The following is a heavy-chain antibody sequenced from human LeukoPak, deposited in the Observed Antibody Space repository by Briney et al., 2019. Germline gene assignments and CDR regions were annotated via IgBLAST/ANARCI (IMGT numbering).Heavy chain of an antibody. Sequence: GRSLRLSCAASGFTFSSYGMHWVRQAPGKGLEWVAVISYDGSNKYYADSVKGRFTISRDNSKNTLYLQMNSLRAEDTAVYYCAKDTDGYVDYWGQGTLVTVSS. J-gene: IGHJ4*02. D-gene: IGHD4-17*01. CDR2: ISYDGSNK. V-gene: IGHV3-30*18. CDR3: AKDTDGYVDY. CDR1: GFTFSSYG.